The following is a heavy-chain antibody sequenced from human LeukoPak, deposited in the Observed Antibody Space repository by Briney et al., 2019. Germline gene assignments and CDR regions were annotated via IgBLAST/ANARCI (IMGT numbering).Heavy chain of an antibody. D-gene: IGHD2-2*01. J-gene: IGHJ4*02. CDR3: ARLAVPAACFDY. Sequence: SQTLSLTCTVSGGSISSGGYYWSWIRQPPGKGLEWIGYIYHSGSTYYNPSLKSRVTISVDRSKNQFSLKLSSVTAADTAVYYCARLAVPAACFDYWGQGTLVTVSS. V-gene: IGHV4-30-2*01. CDR2: IYHSGST. CDR1: GGSISSGGYY.